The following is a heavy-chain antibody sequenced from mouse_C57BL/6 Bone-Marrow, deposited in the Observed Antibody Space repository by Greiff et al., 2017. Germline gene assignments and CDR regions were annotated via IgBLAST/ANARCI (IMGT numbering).Heavy chain of an antibody. V-gene: IGHV1-82*01. CDR3: ARRVLLRNAMDY. CDR1: GYAFSSSW. D-gene: IGHD1-1*01. J-gene: IGHJ4*01. CDR2: IYPGDGDT. Sequence: VQGVESGPELVKPGASVKISCKASGYAFSSSWMNWVKQRPGKGLEWIGRIYPGDGDTNYNGKFKGKATLTADKSSSTAYMQLSSLTSEDSAVYFCARRVLLRNAMDYWGQGTSVTVSS.